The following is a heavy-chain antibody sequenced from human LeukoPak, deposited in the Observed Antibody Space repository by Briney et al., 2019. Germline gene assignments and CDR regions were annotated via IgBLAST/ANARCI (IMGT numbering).Heavy chain of an antibody. D-gene: IGHD1/OR15-1a*01. J-gene: IGHJ4*02. V-gene: IGHV4-30-2*01. CDR3: ARGEQSDPADY. Sequence: PSETLSLTCTVSGGSISSGGYYWSWIRQPPGKGLEWIGYIYHSGSTYYNPSLKSRVTISVDTSKNQFSLKLSSVTAADTAVYYCARGEQSDPADYWGQGTLVTVSS. CDR2: IYHSGST. CDR1: GGSISSGGYY.